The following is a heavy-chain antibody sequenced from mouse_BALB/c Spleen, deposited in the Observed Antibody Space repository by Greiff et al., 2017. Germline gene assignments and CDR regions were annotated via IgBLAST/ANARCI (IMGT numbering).Heavy chain of an antibody. Sequence: EVQLQQSGPGLVKPSQSLSLTCSVTGHSITSGYYWNWIRQFPGNKLEWMGYISYDGSNNYNPSLKNRISITRDTSKNQFFLKLNSVTTEDTATYYCARDGSRFAYWGQGTLVTVSA. CDR3: ARDGSRFAY. CDR1: GHSITSGYY. CDR2: ISYDGSN. V-gene: IGHV3-6*02. J-gene: IGHJ3*01. D-gene: IGHD1-1*01.